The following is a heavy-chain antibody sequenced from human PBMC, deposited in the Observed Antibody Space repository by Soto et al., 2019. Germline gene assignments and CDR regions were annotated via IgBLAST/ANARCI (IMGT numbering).Heavy chain of an antibody. Sequence: SETLSLTCTVSGGSISSYYWSWIRQPPGKGLEWIGYIYYSGSTNYNPSLKSRVTISVDTSKNQFSLKLSSVTAADTAVYYCARRSPGNFWSSFNWFDPWGQGTLVTVSS. J-gene: IGHJ5*02. CDR2: IYYSGST. V-gene: IGHV4-59*08. D-gene: IGHD3-3*01. CDR1: GGSISSYY. CDR3: ARRSPGNFWSSFNWFDP.